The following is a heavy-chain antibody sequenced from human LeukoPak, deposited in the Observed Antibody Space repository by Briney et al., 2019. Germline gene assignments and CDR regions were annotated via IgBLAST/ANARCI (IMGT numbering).Heavy chain of an antibody. CDR1: GFTFSNYT. CDR2: ISYDGNNK. CDR3: ARVVFLGKWLIPFDS. J-gene: IGHJ4*02. Sequence: PGGSLRLSRAASGFTFSNYTMHWVRQAPGKGLEWVAVISYDGNNKYYADSVKGRFTISRDNSKNTLYLQMNNLRAEDTAVYFCARVVFLGKWLIPFDSWGQGTLVTVSS. V-gene: IGHV3-30*01. D-gene: IGHD3-16*01.